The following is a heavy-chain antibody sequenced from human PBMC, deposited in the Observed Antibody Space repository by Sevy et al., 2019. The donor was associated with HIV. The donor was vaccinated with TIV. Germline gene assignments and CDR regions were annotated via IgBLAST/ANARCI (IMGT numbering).Heavy chain of an antibody. CDR3: TRDQWLETLDY. V-gene: IGHV3-49*03. CDR2: IRNKAYGGTT. Sequence: GGSLRLSCTASGFTFGDYAMSWFRQAPGKGLEWVGFIRNKAYGGTTEYAASVKGRFTISRDDSKSIAYLQMNSLKTEDTAVYCCTRDQWLETLDYWGQGTLVTVSS. CDR1: GFTFGDYA. J-gene: IGHJ4*02. D-gene: IGHD6-19*01.